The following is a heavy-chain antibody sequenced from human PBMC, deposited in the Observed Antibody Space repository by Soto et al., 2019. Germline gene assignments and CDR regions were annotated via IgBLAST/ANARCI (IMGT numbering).Heavy chain of an antibody. V-gene: IGHV3-23*01. CDR3: AKDRLAGNFDY. J-gene: IGHJ4*02. CDR1: GFTFNNYA. CDR2: ISATGGST. Sequence: GGSLRLSCAASGFTFNNYAMNWVRQAPGKGLEWVATISATGGSTYYADSVKGRFTISRDDSKNTLYLQMNGLRVEDTAVYYCAKDRLAGNFDYWGQGTQVTVSS.